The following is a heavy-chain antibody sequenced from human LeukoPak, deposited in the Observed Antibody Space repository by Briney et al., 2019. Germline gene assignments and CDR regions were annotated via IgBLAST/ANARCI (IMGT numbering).Heavy chain of an antibody. V-gene: IGHV1-8*01. J-gene: IGHJ5*02. CDR2: MNPNSGNT. D-gene: IGHD3-10*01. Sequence: GASVKVSCKASGYTFTSYDINWVRQATGQGLEWMGWMNPNSGNTGYAQKFQGRVTMTRNTSISTAYMELSSLRSEDTAVYYCARGLRRSKYYYGSGSPSWFDPWGQGTLVTVSS. CDR1: GYTFTSYD. CDR3: ARGLRRSKYYYGSGSPSWFDP.